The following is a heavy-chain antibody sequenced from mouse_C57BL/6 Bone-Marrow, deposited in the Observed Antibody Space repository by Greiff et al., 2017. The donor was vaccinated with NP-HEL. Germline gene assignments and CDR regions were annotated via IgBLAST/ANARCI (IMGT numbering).Heavy chain of an antibody. CDR3: ARSSYYYGSSPFAY. CDR1: GYSFTDYN. CDR2: INPNYGTT. J-gene: IGHJ3*01. V-gene: IGHV1-39*01. D-gene: IGHD1-1*01. Sequence: VQLKESGPELVKPGASVKISCKASGYSFTDYNLNWVKQSNGKSLEWIGVINPNYGTTSYNQKFKGKATLTVDQSSSTAYMQLNSLTSEDSAVYYCARSSYYYGSSPFAYWGQGTLVTVSA.